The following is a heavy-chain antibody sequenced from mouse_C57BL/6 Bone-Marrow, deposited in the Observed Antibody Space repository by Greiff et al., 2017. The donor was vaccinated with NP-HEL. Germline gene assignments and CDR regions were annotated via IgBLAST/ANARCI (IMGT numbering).Heavy chain of an antibody. V-gene: IGHV1-7*01. D-gene: IGHD2-1*01. J-gene: IGHJ4*01. CDR3: AREEFYPYYDMDY. CDR1: GYTFTSYW. Sequence: VMLVESGAELAKPGASVKLSCKASGYTFTSYWMHWVKQRPGQGLEWIGYINPSSGYTKYNQKFKDKATLTADKSSSTAYMQLSSLTYEDSAVYYCAREEFYPYYDMDYWGQGTSVTVSS. CDR2: INPSSGYT.